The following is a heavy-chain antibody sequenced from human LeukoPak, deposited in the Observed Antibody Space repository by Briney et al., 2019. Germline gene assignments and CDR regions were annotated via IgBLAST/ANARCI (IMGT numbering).Heavy chain of an antibody. D-gene: IGHD5-12*01. J-gene: IGHJ4*02. Sequence: SETLSLTCTVSGGSISSGDYYWSWIRQPPGKGLEWIGYIFNSGSTYYNPSLKSRVTISVDTSKPQFSLKLSSVTAADTAVYYCAMSSGYDIDYWGQGTLVTVSS. CDR3: AMSSGYDIDY. V-gene: IGHV4-30-4*01. CDR1: GGSISSGDYY. CDR2: IFNSGST.